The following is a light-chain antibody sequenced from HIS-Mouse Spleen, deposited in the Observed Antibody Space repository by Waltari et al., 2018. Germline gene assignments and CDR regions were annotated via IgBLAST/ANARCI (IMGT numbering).Light chain of an antibody. V-gene: IGLV2-14*01. CDR2: EVS. Sequence: QSALTQPASVSGPPGQSITISCTGTSSDVGGYNYVSWYQQHPGKAPKLMIYEVSNRPSEVSNRFSGSKSGNTACLTFSGLQGEDEADYYCSSYTSSSTLVFGRGTKLTVV. CDR3: SSYTSSSTLV. CDR1: SSDVGGYNY. J-gene: IGLJ3*02.